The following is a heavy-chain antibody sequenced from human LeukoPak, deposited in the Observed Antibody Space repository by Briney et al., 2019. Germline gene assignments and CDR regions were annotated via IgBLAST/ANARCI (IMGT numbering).Heavy chain of an antibody. CDR1: GGSFSGYY. CDR3: VRGETYYHDTSGHFIFDY. Sequence: SETLSLTFAVYGGSFSGYYWSWIRQPPGKGLEWIGEINHNENTNYNPSLKSRVTISVDTSKNQFSLKLNSVTAADTAVYYCVRGETYYHDTSGHFIFDYWGQGTLVTVSS. V-gene: IGHV4-34*01. CDR2: INHNENT. D-gene: IGHD3-22*01. J-gene: IGHJ4*02.